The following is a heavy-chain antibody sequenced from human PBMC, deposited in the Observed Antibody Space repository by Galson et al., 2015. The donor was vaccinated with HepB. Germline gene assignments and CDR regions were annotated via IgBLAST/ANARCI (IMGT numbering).Heavy chain of an antibody. Sequence: QSGAEVKKPGGSLKISCKGSGYSFTSYWIGWVRQMPGKGLEWMGIIYPGDSDTRYSPSFQGQVTISADKSISTAYLQWSSLKASDTAMYYCARHAWCSSTSCYPWFDPWGQGTLVTVSS. CDR3: ARHAWCSSTSCYPWFDP. J-gene: IGHJ5*02. D-gene: IGHD2-2*01. CDR1: GYSFTSYW. V-gene: IGHV5-51*01. CDR2: IYPGDSDT.